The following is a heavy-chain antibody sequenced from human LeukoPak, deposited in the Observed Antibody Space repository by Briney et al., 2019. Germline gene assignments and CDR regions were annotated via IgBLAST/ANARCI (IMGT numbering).Heavy chain of an antibody. V-gene: IGHV3-33*06. J-gene: IGHJ4*02. CDR1: GFTFSHYG. Sequence: PGRSLTLSCAASGFTFSHYGMHWVRQAPGKGLEWVAVIRSDGTNKYYADSVKGRFTIYRDDSQNRVFLQMNSLRAEDTALYYCAKDAQRGFDYSNSLEYWGQGALVSVSS. D-gene: IGHD4-11*01. CDR2: IRSDGTNK. CDR3: AKDAQRGFDYSNSLEY.